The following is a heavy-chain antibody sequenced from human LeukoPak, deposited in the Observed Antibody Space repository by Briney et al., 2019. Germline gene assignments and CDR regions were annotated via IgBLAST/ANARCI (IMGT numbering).Heavy chain of an antibody. D-gene: IGHD2-21*01. CDR1: GGSFSGYY. CDR3: ARDISLDY. CDR2: INHSGST. V-gene: IGHV4-34*01. Sequence: SETLSLTRAVYGGSFSGYYWSWIRQPPGKGLEWIGEINHSGSTNYNPSLKSRVTISVDTSKNQFSLKLSSVTAADTAVYYRARDISLDYWGQGTLVTVSS. J-gene: IGHJ4*02.